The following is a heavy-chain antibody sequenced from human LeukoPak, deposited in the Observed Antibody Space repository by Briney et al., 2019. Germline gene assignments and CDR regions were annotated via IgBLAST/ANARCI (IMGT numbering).Heavy chain of an antibody. V-gene: IGHV3-48*01. J-gene: IGHJ4*02. D-gene: IGHD3-10*01. Sequence: PGGSLRLSCAASGFSFSSRNMNWVRQAPGKGLEWVSYISASTSSIYYADSVKGRFTISRDNSKNTLYLQMNSLRAEDTAVYYCAKDSEGITMVRGVRRYYFDYWGQGTLVTVSS. CDR3: AKDSEGITMVRGVRRYYFDY. CDR2: ISASTSSI. CDR1: GFSFSSRN.